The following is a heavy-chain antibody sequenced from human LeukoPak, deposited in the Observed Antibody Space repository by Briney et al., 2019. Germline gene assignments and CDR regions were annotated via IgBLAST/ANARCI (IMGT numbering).Heavy chain of an antibody. Sequence: GGSLRLSCAASGFTFSSYEMNWVRQAPGKGLEWVSYISTSGSTIYYADSVKGRFTISRDNAKNSLYLQMNSLRAEDTAVYYCERHRDKSIKDYYGMDVWGQGTTVTVSS. V-gene: IGHV3-48*03. CDR3: ERHRDKSIKDYYGMDV. J-gene: IGHJ6*02. D-gene: IGHD5-24*01. CDR1: GFTFSSYE. CDR2: ISTSGSTI.